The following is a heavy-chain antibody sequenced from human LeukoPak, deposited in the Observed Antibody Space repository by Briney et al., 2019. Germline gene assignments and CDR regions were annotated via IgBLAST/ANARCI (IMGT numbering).Heavy chain of an antibody. D-gene: IGHD5-18*01. CDR3: ARAGYSMDTEYFQH. J-gene: IGHJ1*01. Sequence: PGGSLRLSCAASGFTFSSYEMNWVRQAPGKGLEWVSYISNSGTAIYYADSAKGRFTISRDNAKSSLYLQMNSLRAEDTAVYYCARAGYSMDTEYFQHWGQGTLVTVSS. CDR1: GFTFSSYE. CDR2: ISNSGTAI. V-gene: IGHV3-48*03.